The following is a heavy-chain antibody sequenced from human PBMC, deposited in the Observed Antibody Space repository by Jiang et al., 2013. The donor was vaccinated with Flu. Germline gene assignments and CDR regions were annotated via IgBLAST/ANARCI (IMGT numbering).Heavy chain of an antibody. CDR2: ISSSSSYI. CDR1: GFTFSSYS. D-gene: IGHD3-22*01. CDR3: ARDPDSSGYYSDY. V-gene: IGHV3-21*01. Sequence: QLVESGGGLVKPGGSLRLSCAASGFTFSSYSMNWVRQAPGKGLEWVSSISSSSSYIYYADSVKGRFTISRDNAKNSLYLQMNSLRAEDTAVYYCARDPDSSGYYSDYWGQGTLVTVSS. J-gene: IGHJ4*02.